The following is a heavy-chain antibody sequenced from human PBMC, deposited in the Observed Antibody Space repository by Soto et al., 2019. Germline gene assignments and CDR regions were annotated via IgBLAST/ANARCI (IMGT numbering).Heavy chain of an antibody. V-gene: IGHV3-33*01. D-gene: IGHD2-2*01. CDR2: IWYDGSNK. CDR3: AREPLGYCSSTSCYQEDQVVYYYYYMDV. J-gene: IGHJ6*03. CDR1: GFTFSSYG. Sequence: GGSLRLSCAASGFTFSSYGMHWVRQAPGKGLEWVAVIWYDGSNKYYADSVKGRFTISRDNSKNTLYLQMNSLRAEDTAVYYCAREPLGYCSSTSCYQEDQVVYYYYYMDVWGKGTTVTVSS.